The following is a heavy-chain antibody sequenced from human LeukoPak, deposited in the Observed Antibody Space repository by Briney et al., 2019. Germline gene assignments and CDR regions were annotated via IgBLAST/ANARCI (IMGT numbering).Heavy chain of an antibody. D-gene: IGHD6-6*01. CDR3: ARGRGSSSRWFDP. Sequence: KPSETLSLTCTVSGGSISSSSYYWGWIRQPPGKGLEWIGSIYYSGSTYYNPSLKSRVTISVDTSKNQFSLKLSSVTAADTAVYYCARGRGSSSRWFDPWGQGTLVTVSS. CDR1: GGSISSSSYY. J-gene: IGHJ5*02. CDR2: IYYSGST. V-gene: IGHV4-39*07.